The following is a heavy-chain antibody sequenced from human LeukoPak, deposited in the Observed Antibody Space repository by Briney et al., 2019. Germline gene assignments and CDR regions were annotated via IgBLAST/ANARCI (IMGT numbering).Heavy chain of an antibody. J-gene: IGHJ3*02. V-gene: IGHV4-59*08. CDR1: GGSISSYY. CDR2: IYYSGST. CDR3: ARQGFGYYDSSGYLWPFDI. D-gene: IGHD3-22*01. Sequence: SETLSLTCTVSGGSISSYYWSWIRQPPGKGLEWIGYIYYSGSTNYNPSLKSRVTISVDTSKNQFSLKLSSVTAADTAVYYCARQGFGYYDSSGYLWPFDIWGQGTMVTVSS.